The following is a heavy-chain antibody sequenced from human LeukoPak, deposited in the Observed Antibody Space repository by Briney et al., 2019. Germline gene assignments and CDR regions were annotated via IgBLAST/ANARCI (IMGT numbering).Heavy chain of an antibody. J-gene: IGHJ4*02. Sequence: SETLSLTCTVSGGSISSYYWSWIRQPPGKGLEWIGYIYYSGSTNYNPSLKSRVTISVDTSKNQFSLKLSSVTAADTAVYYCAGEGYYYDSSGYIDWGQGTLVTVSS. CDR2: IYYSGST. CDR3: AGEGYYYDSSGYID. V-gene: IGHV4-59*01. CDR1: GGSISSYY. D-gene: IGHD3-22*01.